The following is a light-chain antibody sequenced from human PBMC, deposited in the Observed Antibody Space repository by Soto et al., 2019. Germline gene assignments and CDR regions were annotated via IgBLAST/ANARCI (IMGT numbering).Light chain of an antibody. CDR2: KAS. J-gene: IGKJ4*01. CDR1: QSISSW. Sequence: DIQMTQSPSTLSASVGDRVTITCRASQSISSWLAWYQQKPGKAPKVLISKASTLESGVPSRFSGSGSGTEFTLTISSLQPDDFATYYCQHYNSYPLTFGGGTRWIS. V-gene: IGKV1-5*03. CDR3: QHYNSYPLT.